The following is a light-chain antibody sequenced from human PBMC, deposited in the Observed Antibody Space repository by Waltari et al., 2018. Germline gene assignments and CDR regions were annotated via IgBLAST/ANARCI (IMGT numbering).Light chain of an antibody. J-gene: IGLJ3*02. V-gene: IGLV2-23*02. CDR2: DVS. Sequence: QSALTQPAAVSGSPGQSVTLSCPGYTSDMGRSDIVSWYQQHPGHAPKLVVSDVSKRPSGVSDRFSGSKSGDTASLTISGLQFEDEADYYCCSYAGNYVWVFGGGTRLTVL. CDR3: CSYAGNYVWV. CDR1: TSDMGRSDI.